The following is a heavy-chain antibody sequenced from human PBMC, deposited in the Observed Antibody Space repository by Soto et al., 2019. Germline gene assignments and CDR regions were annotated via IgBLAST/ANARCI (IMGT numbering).Heavy chain of an antibody. D-gene: IGHD3-10*01. J-gene: IGHJ3*02. Sequence: ASVKVSCKASGYTFTSYGISWVRQAPGQGLEWMGWISAYNGNTNYAQKLQGRVTMTTDTSTSTAYMELRNLRSDDTAVYYCARDGTGPGGVWFGEFREGAFEICGQGTMVTASS. V-gene: IGHV1-18*01. CDR3: ARDGTGPGGVWFGEFREGAFEI. CDR1: GYTFTSYG. CDR2: ISAYNGNT.